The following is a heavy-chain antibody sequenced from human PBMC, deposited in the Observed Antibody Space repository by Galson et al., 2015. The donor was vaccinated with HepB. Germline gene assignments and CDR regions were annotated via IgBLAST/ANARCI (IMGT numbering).Heavy chain of an antibody. CDR1: GYTFTSYG. V-gene: IGHV1-18*01. Sequence: SVKVSCKASGYTFTSYGISWVRQAPGQGLEWMGWISAYNGNTNHAQKLQGRVTMTTDTSTSTAYMELRSLRSDDTAVYYCARDGIRATVTTTRGYYYYGMDVWGQGTTVTVSS. J-gene: IGHJ6*02. D-gene: IGHD4-17*01. CDR3: ARDGIRATVTTTRGYYYYGMDV. CDR2: ISAYNGNT.